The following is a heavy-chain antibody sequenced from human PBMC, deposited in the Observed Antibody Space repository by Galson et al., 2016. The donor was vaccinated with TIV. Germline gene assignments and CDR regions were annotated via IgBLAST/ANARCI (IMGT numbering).Heavy chain of an antibody. D-gene: IGHD5-12*01. J-gene: IGHJ5*02. CDR1: GFTFSRYG. CDR2: IWYEGNNR. CDR3: ARMFGLDSGYDA. Sequence: SLRLSCATSGFTFSRYGMHWVRQAPGKGLEWVAAIWYEGNNRDYADSVKGRFTISRDNSKNTLYLHMNSLRVEDTAVYYCARMFGLDSGYDAWGQGTLVTVSS. V-gene: IGHV3-33*01.